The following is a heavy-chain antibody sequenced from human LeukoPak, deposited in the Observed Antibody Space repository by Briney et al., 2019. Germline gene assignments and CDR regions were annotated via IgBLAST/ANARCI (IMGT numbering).Heavy chain of an antibody. CDR2: INPNSGGT. CDR1: GYTFTGYY. CDR3: ARSGLVVVALFDY. V-gene: IGHV1-2*02. J-gene: IGHJ4*02. Sequence: ASVKVSCKASGYTFTGYYMHWVRQAPGQGLEWMGWINPNSGGTNYAQKFQGRVTMTRDTSISTAYMELSRLRSEDTAVYYCARSGLVVVALFDYWGQGTLVTVSS. D-gene: IGHD2-15*01.